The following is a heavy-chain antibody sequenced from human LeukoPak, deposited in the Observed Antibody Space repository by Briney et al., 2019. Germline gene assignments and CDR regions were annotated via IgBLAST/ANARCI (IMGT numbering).Heavy chain of an antibody. D-gene: IGHD4-11*01. CDR3: ARESTTVTGYFDY. CDR1: GFTFSSYE. Sequence: GGSLRPSCAASGFTFSSYEMNWVRQAPGKGLEWVSYISSSGSTIYYADSVKGRSTISRDNAKNSLYLQMNSLRAEDTAVYYCARESTTVTGYFDYWGQGTLVTVSS. V-gene: IGHV3-48*03. J-gene: IGHJ4*02. CDR2: ISSSGSTI.